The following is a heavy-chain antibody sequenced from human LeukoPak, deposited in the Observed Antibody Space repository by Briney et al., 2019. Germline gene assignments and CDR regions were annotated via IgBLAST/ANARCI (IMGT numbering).Heavy chain of an antibody. CDR2: ISSDGSNK. Sequence: GGSLRLSCTASGFSFSSYAIHWVRQAPGKGLDWVVVISSDGSNKYYADSVKGRFTISRDNAKNSLYLQMNSLRAEDTAVYYCAELGITMIGGVWGKGTTVTISS. CDR3: AELGITMIGGV. D-gene: IGHD3-10*02. V-gene: IGHV3-30*04. J-gene: IGHJ6*04. CDR1: GFSFSSYA.